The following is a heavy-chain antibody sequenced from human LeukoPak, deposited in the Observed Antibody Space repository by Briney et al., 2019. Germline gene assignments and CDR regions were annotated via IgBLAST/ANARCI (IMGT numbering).Heavy chain of an antibody. Sequence: PSETLSLTCAVYGGSFSGYYWSWIRQPPGKGLEWIGEINHSGSTNYNPSLKSRVTISADTSKNQFSLKLSSVTAADTAVCYCARGDSSGYFYFDYWGQGTLVTVSS. V-gene: IGHV4-34*01. D-gene: IGHD3-22*01. CDR1: GGSFSGYY. J-gene: IGHJ4*02. CDR3: ARGDSSGYFYFDY. CDR2: INHSGST.